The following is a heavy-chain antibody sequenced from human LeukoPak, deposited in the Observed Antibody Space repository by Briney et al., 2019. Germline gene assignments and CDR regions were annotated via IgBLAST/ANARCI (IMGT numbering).Heavy chain of an antibody. Sequence: SETLSLTCTVSGGSISSYYWSWIRQPAEKGLEWLGRIYTSGSTNYNPSLKSRVTMSVDTSKNQFSLKLSSVTAADTAVYYCARDGCSGGSCYSSAYYYYYMDVWGKGTTVTVSS. CDR3: ARDGCSGGSCYSSAYYYYYMDV. V-gene: IGHV4-4*07. J-gene: IGHJ6*03. CDR2: IYTSGST. D-gene: IGHD2-15*01. CDR1: GGSISSYY.